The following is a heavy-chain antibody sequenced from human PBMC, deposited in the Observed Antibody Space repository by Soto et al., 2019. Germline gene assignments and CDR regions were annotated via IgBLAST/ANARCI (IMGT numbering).Heavy chain of an antibody. CDR3: AKDIVVFVTYYYGLDV. D-gene: IGHD3-22*01. Sequence: PGGSLRLSCSASGYTFSSYAMHWVRQAPGKGLEWVAAISYDGGNKYYADSLMGRFTISRDNSKTTLYLQMNSLRAEDTAVYYCAKDIVVFVTYYYGLDVWGPGTTVTVSS. V-gene: IGHV3-30*18. J-gene: IGHJ6*02. CDR2: ISYDGGNK. CDR1: GYTFSSYA.